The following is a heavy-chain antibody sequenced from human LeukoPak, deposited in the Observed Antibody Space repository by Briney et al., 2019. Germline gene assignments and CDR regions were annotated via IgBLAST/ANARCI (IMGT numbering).Heavy chain of an antibody. Sequence: PGGSLRLSCTVSGFPFSTYYMGWLRQPPGKGLEWVAMINNDGSDKSYVDSLKGRFTISRDNAKNSLFLQMSSLTAEDTAVYYCATHSDCSGGSCYFFTLYYFDYWGQGTLVTVSS. CDR3: ATHSDCSGGSCYFFTLYYFDY. CDR2: INNDGSDK. V-gene: IGHV3-7*01. D-gene: IGHD2-15*01. J-gene: IGHJ4*02. CDR1: GFPFSTYY.